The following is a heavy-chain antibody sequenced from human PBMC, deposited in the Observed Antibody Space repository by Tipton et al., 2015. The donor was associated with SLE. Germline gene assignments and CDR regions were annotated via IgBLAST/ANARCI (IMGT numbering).Heavy chain of an antibody. Sequence: SLRLSCAASGFTFDDYAMHWVRQAPGKGLEWVSGISWNSGSMGYADSVKGPFTISRDNAKNSLDLQMNSLRAEDTAVYYCARGYIEMTTWGQGTLVTVSS. CDR2: ISWNSGSM. J-gene: IGHJ4*02. CDR3: ARGYIEMTT. CDR1: GFTFDDYA. V-gene: IGHV3-9*01. D-gene: IGHD5-24*01.